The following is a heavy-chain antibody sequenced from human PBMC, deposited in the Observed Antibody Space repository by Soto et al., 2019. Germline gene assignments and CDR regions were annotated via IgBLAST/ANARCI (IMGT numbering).Heavy chain of an antibody. V-gene: IGHV4-61*01. CDR2: IYNSGST. D-gene: IGHD5-12*01. CDR3: ARGTYGYSGYDPGFDP. CDR1: GGSVSSGSYY. Sequence: PSDTLSLTCTVSGGSVSSGSYYWSWIRQPPGKGLEWIGYIYNSGSTSYNPSLKMRVTISIDTPKNQFSLKLSSVTAADTAVYYCARGTYGYSGYDPGFDPWGQGTLVTVSS. J-gene: IGHJ5*02.